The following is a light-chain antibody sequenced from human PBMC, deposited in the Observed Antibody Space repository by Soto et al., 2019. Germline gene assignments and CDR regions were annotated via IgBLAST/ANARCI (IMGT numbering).Light chain of an antibody. CDR1: QNILKY. J-gene: IGKJ1*01. CDR2: AAS. Sequence: DIQMTQSPSSVSASVGDRVTITCRASQNILKYLYWYQQKPGKAPNLLISAASNLQSGVPSRFSGSGSGTDFTLTISSLQPEDFATYYCQHRYTTPPWTFGQGTKVEIK. CDR3: QHRYTTPPWT. V-gene: IGKV1-39*01.